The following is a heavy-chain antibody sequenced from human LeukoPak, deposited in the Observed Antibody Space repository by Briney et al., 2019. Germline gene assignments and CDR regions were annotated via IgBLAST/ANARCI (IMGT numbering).Heavy chain of an antibody. D-gene: IGHD6-19*01. Sequence: GGSLRLSCAASGFTVSTNYMSWVRQAPGKGLEWDSLIYSASSTYYADSVKGRFTISRDNSKNTLYLQMNSLRAEDTAMYYCARDLASSTGWEFDYWGQGTLVTVSS. J-gene: IGHJ4*02. CDR2: IYSASST. CDR3: ARDLASSTGWEFDY. CDR1: GFTVSTNY. V-gene: IGHV3-53*01.